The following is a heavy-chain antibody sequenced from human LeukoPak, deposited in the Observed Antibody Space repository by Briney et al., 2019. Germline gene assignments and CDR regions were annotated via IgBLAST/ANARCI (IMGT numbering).Heavy chain of an antibody. V-gene: IGHV4-59*01. Sequence: SGTLSLTCTVAGGSISSYYWSWIRQPPGKGLGWIGYIYYSGSTNYNPSLKSRVTISVDTSKNQFSLKLSSVTAADTAVYYCARSGMSYYDSIGYHYWAQGTLVTVSS. D-gene: IGHD3-22*01. CDR3: ARSGMSYYDSIGYHY. J-gene: IGHJ4*02. CDR2: IYYSGST. CDR1: GGSISSYY.